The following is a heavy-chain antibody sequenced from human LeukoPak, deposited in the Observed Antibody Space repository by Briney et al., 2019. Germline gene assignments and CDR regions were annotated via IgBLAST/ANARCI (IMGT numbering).Heavy chain of an antibody. Sequence: GGSLRLSCAASGFTFSSYEMNWVRQAPGKGLAWVSYISSSGSTIYYADSVKGRFTISRDNAKNSLYLQMNSLRAEDTAVYYCARGSGDSSGYFDYWGQGTLVTVSS. CDR1: GFTFSSYE. V-gene: IGHV3-48*03. CDR3: ARGSGDSSGYFDY. D-gene: IGHD3-22*01. J-gene: IGHJ4*02. CDR2: ISSSGSTI.